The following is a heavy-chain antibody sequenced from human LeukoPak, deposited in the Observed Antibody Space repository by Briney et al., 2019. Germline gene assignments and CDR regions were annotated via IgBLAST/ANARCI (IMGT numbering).Heavy chain of an antibody. V-gene: IGHV1-2*02. J-gene: IGHJ4*02. CDR3: ARDAPYYDSSGYYPGFDY. Sequence: ASVKVSCKASGYTFTGYYMHWVRQAPGQGLEWMGWINPNSGGTNYAQKFQGRVTMTRDTSISTAYMELSRLRSDDTAVYYCARDAPYYDSSGYYPGFDYWGQGTLVTVSS. CDR2: INPNSGGT. CDR1: GYTFTGYY. D-gene: IGHD3-22*01.